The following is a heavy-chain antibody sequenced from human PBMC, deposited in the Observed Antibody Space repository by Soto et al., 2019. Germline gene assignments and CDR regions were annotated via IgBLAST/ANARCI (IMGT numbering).Heavy chain of an antibody. V-gene: IGHV3-7*05. J-gene: IGHJ4*02. D-gene: IGHD2-21*02. Sequence: VGSLRLSCAASGFTFSSYWMSWVRQAPEKGLEWVANIKQDGSEKYYVDSVKGRFTISRDNAKNSLYLQMNSLRAEDTVVYYCARALVVVTAFYFDYWGQGTLVTVSS. CDR1: GFTFSSYW. CDR3: ARALVVVTAFYFDY. CDR2: IKQDGSEK.